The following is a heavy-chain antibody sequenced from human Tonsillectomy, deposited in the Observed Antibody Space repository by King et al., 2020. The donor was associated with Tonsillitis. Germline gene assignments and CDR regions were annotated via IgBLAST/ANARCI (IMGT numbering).Heavy chain of an antibody. CDR2: IWYDGSNK. CDR1: GFTFSSYG. J-gene: IGHJ4*02. V-gene: IGHV3-33*01. Sequence: VQLVESGGGVVQPGRSLRLSCAASGFTFSSYGMHWVRQAPGKGLEWVAVIWYDGSNKYYADSVKGRFTISRDNSKNTLYLQMNSLRAEDTAVYYCARGSLSIVRAGGLDYWGQGTLVTVSS. CDR3: ARGSLSIVRAGGLDY. D-gene: IGHD3-10*02.